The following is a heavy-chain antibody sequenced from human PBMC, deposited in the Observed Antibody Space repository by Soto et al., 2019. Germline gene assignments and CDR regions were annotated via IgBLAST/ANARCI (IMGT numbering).Heavy chain of an antibody. Sequence: SETLSLTCIVSGGSISNYYWSWIRQPPGKGLEWIGYIYYSGSTNYNPSLTSRVTISVDTSTNQFSLKLSSVTAADTAVYYCARHRYSYGVYYFDYWGPGTLVTVS. CDR1: GGSISNYY. CDR3: ARHRYSYGVYYFDY. CDR2: IYYSGST. D-gene: IGHD5-18*01. V-gene: IGHV4-59*08. J-gene: IGHJ4*02.